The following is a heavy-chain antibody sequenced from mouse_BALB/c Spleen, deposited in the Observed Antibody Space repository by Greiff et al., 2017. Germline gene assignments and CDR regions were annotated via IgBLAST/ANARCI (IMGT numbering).Heavy chain of an antibody. CDR1: GFTFSSYA. J-gene: IGHJ3*01. D-gene: IGHD2-14*01. CDR3: ARADRYETVAY. Sequence: EVKLVESGGGLVKPGGSLKLSCAASGFTFSSYAMSWVRQTPEKRLEWVASISSGGSTYYPDSVKGRFTISRDNARNILYLQMSSLRSEDTARYYCARADRYETVAYWGQGTLVTVST. V-gene: IGHV5-6-5*01. CDR2: ISSGGST.